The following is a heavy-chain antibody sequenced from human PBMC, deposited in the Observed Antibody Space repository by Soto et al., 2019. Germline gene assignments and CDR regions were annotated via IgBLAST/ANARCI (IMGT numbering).Heavy chain of an antibody. V-gene: IGHV3-11*06. CDR2: IGSRTSDI. J-gene: IGHJ3*02. CDR3: VRDYYDTSGYPNTFDM. Sequence: GGSLRLSCAGSGFTFGDSYMSWIRQAPGKGLEWVSFIGSRTSDIYYADSVKGRFTISRDNAKNSLYLDLTRLRAEDTAVYFCVRDYYDTSGYPNTFDMWGQGTMVTVSS. CDR1: GFTFGDSY. D-gene: IGHD3-22*01.